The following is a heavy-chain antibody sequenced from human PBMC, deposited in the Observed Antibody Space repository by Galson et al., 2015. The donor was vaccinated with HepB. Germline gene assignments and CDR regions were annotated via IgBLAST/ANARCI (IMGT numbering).Heavy chain of an antibody. CDR2: INPNSGGT. Sequence: SVKVSCKASGYTFTGYYMHWVRQAPGQGLEWMGWINPNSGGTNYAQKFQGWVTMTRDTSISTAYMELSRLRSDDTAVYYCARDRERMTPTLIDYWGQGTLVTVSS. J-gene: IGHJ4*02. V-gene: IGHV1-2*04. D-gene: IGHD1-26*01. CDR3: ARDRERMTPTLIDY. CDR1: GYTFTGYY.